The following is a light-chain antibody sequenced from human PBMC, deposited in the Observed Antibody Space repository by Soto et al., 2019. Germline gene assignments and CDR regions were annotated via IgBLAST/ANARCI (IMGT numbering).Light chain of an antibody. J-gene: IGKJ5*01. CDR3: QQRSNWPPII. CDR2: DAS. CDR1: QSVSIY. Sequence: EIVLTQSAATLSLSPGERATLSSRASQSVSIYLAWYQKRPGQAPRLIXYDASNRATGIPARFSGSGSGTDFTLTISSLEPEDFAVYYCQQRSNWPPIIFGQGTRLEIK. V-gene: IGKV3-11*01.